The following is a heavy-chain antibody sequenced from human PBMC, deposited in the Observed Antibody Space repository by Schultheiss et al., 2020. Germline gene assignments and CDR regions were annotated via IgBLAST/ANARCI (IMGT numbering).Heavy chain of an antibody. CDR2: IYPGDSDT. CDR1: GYSFTSYW. CDR3: ARGIGSSWYYYGMDV. J-gene: IGHJ6*02. Sequence: GESLKISCKGSGYSFTSYWIGWVRQMPGKGLEWMGIIYPGDSDTRYNPSFQGQVTISADKSISTAFLQWSSLKASDTAIYYCARGIGSSWYYYGMDVWGQGTTVTVSS. D-gene: IGHD6-13*01. V-gene: IGHV5-51*01.